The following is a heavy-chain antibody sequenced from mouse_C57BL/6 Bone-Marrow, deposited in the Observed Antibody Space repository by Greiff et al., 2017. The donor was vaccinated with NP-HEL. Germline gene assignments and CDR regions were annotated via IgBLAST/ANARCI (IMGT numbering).Heavy chain of an antibody. Sequence: VKLMESGAELARPGASVKLSCKASGYTFTSYGISWVKQRTGQGLEWIGEIYPRSGNTYYNEKFKGKATLTADKSSSTAYMELRSLTSEDSAVYFCASLIYYDYDYWGQGTTLTVSS. CDR3: ASLIYYDYDY. D-gene: IGHD2-4*01. J-gene: IGHJ2*01. CDR2: IYPRSGNT. V-gene: IGHV1-81*01. CDR1: GYTFTSYG.